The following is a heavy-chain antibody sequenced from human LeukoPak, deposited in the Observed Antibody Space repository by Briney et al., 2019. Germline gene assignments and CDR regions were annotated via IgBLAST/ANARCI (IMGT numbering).Heavy chain of an antibody. Sequence: PGGSLRLSCAASGLSVSSSYMSWVRQAPGKGLEWVSNTFPGGSTYSADSAKGRFTLSRDSSKNTIYLQMNSLRAEDTAVYYCARYFRSGFVHWGHGTLVTVSP. D-gene: IGHD3-10*02. CDR2: TFPGGST. J-gene: IGHJ4*01. CDR3: ARYFRSGFVH. CDR1: GLSVSSSY. V-gene: IGHV3-53*01.